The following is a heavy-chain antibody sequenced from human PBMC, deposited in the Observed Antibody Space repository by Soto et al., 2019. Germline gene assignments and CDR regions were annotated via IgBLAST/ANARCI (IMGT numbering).Heavy chain of an antibody. J-gene: IGHJ5*02. CDR1: GGTFSSYA. D-gene: IGHD2-2*02. V-gene: IGHV1-69*06. Sequence: SVKVSCKASGGTFSSYAISWVRQAPGQGLEWMGGIIPIFGTANCAQKFQGRVTITADKSTSTAYMELSSLRSEDTAVYYCARTPNPGYCSSTSCYTGYNWFDPWGQGTLVTVSS. CDR2: IIPIFGTA. CDR3: ARTPNPGYCSSTSCYTGYNWFDP.